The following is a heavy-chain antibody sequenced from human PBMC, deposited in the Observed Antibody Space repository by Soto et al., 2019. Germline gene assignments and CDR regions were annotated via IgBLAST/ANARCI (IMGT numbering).Heavy chain of an antibody. CDR3: ARSFGWYAIDY. Sequence: QVLLQESGPGLVQPSGTLSLSCVVSGVSISSNYYWGWVRQPPGKGLEWLGDISHIGSVNYNPSLKSRGATSLDKSQNQFSLKVNSVTAADTAVYYCARSFGWYAIDYWGQGTLVIVSS. V-gene: IGHV4-4*02. CDR2: ISHIGSV. CDR1: GVSISSNYY. J-gene: IGHJ4*02. D-gene: IGHD6-19*01.